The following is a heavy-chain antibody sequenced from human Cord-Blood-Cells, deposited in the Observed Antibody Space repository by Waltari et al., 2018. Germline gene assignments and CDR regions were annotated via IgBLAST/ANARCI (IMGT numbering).Heavy chain of an antibody. CDR3: ARVPIGYSSSFDY. V-gene: IGHV1-2*04. CDR1: GYTFTGSY. J-gene: IGHJ4*02. CDR2: INPNSGGT. Sequence: QVQLVQSGAEVKKPGASVKVSCKASGYTFTGSYMHWVRQAPGQGLEWMGWINPNSGGTNYAQKFQGWVTMTRDTSISTAYMELSRLRSDDTAVYYCARVPIGYSSSFDYWGQGTLVTVSS. D-gene: IGHD6-6*01.